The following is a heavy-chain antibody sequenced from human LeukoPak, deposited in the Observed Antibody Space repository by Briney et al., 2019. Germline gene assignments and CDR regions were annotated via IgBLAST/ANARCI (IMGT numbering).Heavy chain of an antibody. J-gene: IGHJ3*02. CDR3: ASRTVMNYDAFDI. CDR2: ISSSGSTI. D-gene: IGHD4-11*01. Sequence: GGSLRLSCAASGFTFSSYEMNWVRQAPGKGLEWVSYISSSGSTIYYADSVKGRITISRDDAKNSLYLQMNSLRAEDTAVYYCASRTVMNYDAFDIWGQGTMVTVSS. V-gene: IGHV3-48*03. CDR1: GFTFSSYE.